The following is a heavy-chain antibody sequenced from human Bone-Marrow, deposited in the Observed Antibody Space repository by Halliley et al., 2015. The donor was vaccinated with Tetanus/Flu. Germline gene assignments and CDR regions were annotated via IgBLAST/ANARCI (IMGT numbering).Heavy chain of an antibody. D-gene: IGHD3-3*01. Sequence: GLGWRGRIVPTYPYTDHNPSFQGHVTISVDKSINTAYWQWTILKASDTAMFYCARPEDLGDFGYWGQGTLVTVSS. CDR2: IVPTYPYT. J-gene: IGHJ4*02. CDR3: ARPEDLGDFGY. V-gene: IGHV5-10-1*01.